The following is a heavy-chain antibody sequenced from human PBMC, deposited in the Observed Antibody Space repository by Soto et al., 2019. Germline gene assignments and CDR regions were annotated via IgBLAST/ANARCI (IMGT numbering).Heavy chain of an antibody. Sequence: PSETLSLTCAVSGGSISSGDYYWSWIRQPPGKGLEWIGYIYYSGSTYYNPSLKSRVTISVDTSKNQFSLKLSSVTAADTAVYYCAKDNYDSSAYYPGPDYWGQGTLVTVSS. J-gene: IGHJ4*02. V-gene: IGHV4-30-4*01. D-gene: IGHD3-22*01. CDR2: IYYSGST. CDR1: GGSISSGDYY. CDR3: AKDNYDSSAYYPGPDY.